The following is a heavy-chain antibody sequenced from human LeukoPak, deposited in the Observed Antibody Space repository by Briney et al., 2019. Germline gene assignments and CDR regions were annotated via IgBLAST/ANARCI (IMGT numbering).Heavy chain of an antibody. V-gene: IGHV3-23*01. CDR3: AKSRPAAFLFDY. CDR2: ISGSGGST. CDR1: GFTFSSYA. Sequence: TGGSLRLSCAASGFTFSSYAMSWVRQAPGKGLEWVSAISGSGGSTYYADPVKGRFTISRDNSKNTLYLQMNSLRAEDTAVYYCAKSRPAAFLFDYWGQGTLVTVSS. J-gene: IGHJ4*02. D-gene: IGHD2-2*01.